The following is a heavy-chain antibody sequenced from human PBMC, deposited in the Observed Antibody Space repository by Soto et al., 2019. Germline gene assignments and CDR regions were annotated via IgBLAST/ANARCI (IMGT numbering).Heavy chain of an antibody. CDR1: GGSISSSNW. V-gene: IGHV4-4*02. D-gene: IGHD6-6*01. Sequence: TSETLSLTCAVSGGSISSSNWCSWVRQPPGKGLEWIGEIYHSGSTNYNPSLKSRVTISVDKSKNQFSLKLSSVTAADTAVYYCARSSIAARPGFAQFDPWGQGTLVTVSS. CDR2: IYHSGST. CDR3: ARSSIAARPGFAQFDP. J-gene: IGHJ5*02.